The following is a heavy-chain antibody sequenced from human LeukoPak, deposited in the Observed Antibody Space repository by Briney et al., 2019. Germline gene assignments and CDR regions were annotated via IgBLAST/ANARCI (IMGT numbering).Heavy chain of an antibody. J-gene: IGHJ4*02. D-gene: IGHD5/OR15-5a*01. CDR2: IWYDGSNK. CDR3: ARARNIGSVIDY. CDR1: GFTFSSYG. V-gene: IGHV3-33*01. Sequence: PGRSLRLSCAASGFTFSSYGMHWVRQAPGKGLEWVAVIWYDGSNKYYADSVKGRFTISRDNSKNTLYLQMNSLRAEDTAVYYCARARNIGSVIDYWGQGTLVTVSS.